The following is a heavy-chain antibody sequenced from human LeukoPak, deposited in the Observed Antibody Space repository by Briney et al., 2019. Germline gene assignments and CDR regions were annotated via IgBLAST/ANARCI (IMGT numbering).Heavy chain of an antibody. D-gene: IGHD3-22*01. J-gene: IGHJ4*02. CDR3: AREGGNGYYYDSSGYYGFDY. V-gene: IGHV1-18*01. Sequence: ASVKVSCKASGYTFTSYGISWVRQASGQGLEWMRCISAYNGHTNYAQKLQGRVTMTTDTSTSTAYMELRSLRSDDTAVYYCAREGGNGYYYDSSGYYGFDYWGQGTLVTVSS. CDR2: ISAYNGHT. CDR1: GYTFTSYG.